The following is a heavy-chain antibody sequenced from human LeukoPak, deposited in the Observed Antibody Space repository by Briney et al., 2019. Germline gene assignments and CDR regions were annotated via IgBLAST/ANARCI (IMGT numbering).Heavy chain of an antibody. CDR3: ARDWGPRDSSSWYFDY. CDR2: INPNSGGT. CDR1: GYTFTGYY. V-gene: IGHV1-2*02. Sequence: ASVKVSCKASGYTFTGYYMHWVRQAPGQGLEWMGWINPNSGGTNYAQKFQGRVTMTRDTSISTAYMELSRLRSDDTAVYYCARDWGPRDSSSWYFDYWGQGTLVTVSS. J-gene: IGHJ4*02. D-gene: IGHD6-13*01.